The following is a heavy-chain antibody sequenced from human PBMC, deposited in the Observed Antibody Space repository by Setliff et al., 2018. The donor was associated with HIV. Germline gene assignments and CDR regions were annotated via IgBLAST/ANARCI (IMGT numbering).Heavy chain of an antibody. V-gene: IGHV4-59*11. Sequence: SETLSLTCTVSGGSISGHYWSWIRQPPGMGLEWVGYIYYSGSTYSNPSLMSRATMSVDTSKNQFSLELRSVTVADTAVYFCAREDASGNHAFDFWGQGKKVTVSS. J-gene: IGHJ3*01. CDR2: IYYSGST. CDR3: AREDASGNHAFDF. CDR1: GGSISGHY. D-gene: IGHD2-2*01.